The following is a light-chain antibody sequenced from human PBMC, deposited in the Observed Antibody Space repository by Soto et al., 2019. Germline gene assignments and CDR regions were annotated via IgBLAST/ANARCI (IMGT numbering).Light chain of an antibody. CDR1: QSISSY. CDR3: QQSYSTTET. CDR2: AAS. J-gene: IGKJ1*01. V-gene: IGKV1-39*01. Sequence: DIQMTQSPSSLSASVGDRVTITCRASQSISSYLNWYQQKPGKAPKLLIYAASSLQSGVPSRFSGSASGTDFTLTISSLQHEDFANYYCQQSYSTTETFGQGTKGDIK.